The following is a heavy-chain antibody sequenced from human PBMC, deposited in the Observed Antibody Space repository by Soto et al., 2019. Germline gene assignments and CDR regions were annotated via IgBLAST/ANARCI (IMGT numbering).Heavy chain of an antibody. J-gene: IGHJ6*02. Sequence: QLQLQKSGPGLVKPSETLSLTCTVSGGSISSSSYYWGWIRQSPGKVLEWIGSIFYSGRTYYNPSLKSRVTISVDTSRNQFSLKMNSVTAADTAVYYCAGSYGSGPKDYYYGMDVWGHGTTVTVSS. D-gene: IGHD3-10*01. V-gene: IGHV4-39*01. CDR2: IFYSGRT. CDR1: GGSISSSSYY. CDR3: AGSYGSGPKDYYYGMDV.